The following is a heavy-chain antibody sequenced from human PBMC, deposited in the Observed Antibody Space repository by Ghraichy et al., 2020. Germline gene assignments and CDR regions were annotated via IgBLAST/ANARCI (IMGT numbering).Heavy chain of an antibody. CDR3: ARGQGSSSWLIGHSLDY. D-gene: IGHD6-13*01. CDR1: GGSFSGYY. J-gene: IGHJ4*02. CDR2: INHSGST. V-gene: IGHV4-34*01. Sequence: SETLSLTCAVYGGSFSGYYWSWIRQPPGKGLEWIGEINHSGSTNYNPSLKSRVTISVDTSKNQFSLKLSSVTAADTAVYYCARGQGSSSWLIGHSLDYWGQGTLVTVSS.